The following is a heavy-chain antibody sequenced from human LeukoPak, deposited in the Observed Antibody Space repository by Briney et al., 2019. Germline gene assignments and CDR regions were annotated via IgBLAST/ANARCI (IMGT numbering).Heavy chain of an antibody. J-gene: IGHJ3*02. CDR2: ISWNSGST. CDR3: AKAPYMGSAFDI. V-gene: IGHV3-9*03. D-gene: IGHD1-26*01. Sequence: PGRSLRLSCAASGFTFDDYAMHWVRQAPGKGLEWVSGISWNSGSTGYADSVKGRFTISRDNAKNSLYLQMNSLRAEDMALYYCAKAPYMGSAFDIWGQGTMVTVSS. CDR1: GFTFDDYA.